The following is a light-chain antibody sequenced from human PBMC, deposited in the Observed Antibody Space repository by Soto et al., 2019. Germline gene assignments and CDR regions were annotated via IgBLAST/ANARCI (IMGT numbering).Light chain of an antibody. V-gene: IGKV3D-11*01. J-gene: IGKJ5*01. CDR3: QQRSNW. CDR1: QGVSSY. Sequence: EIVLTQSPATLSLSPGERATLSCRASQGVSSYLAWYQQKPGRAPRLLIYDASNRATGIPARFSGSGPGTDFTLTISSLEPEDFAVYYCQQRSNWFGQGTRLEIK. CDR2: DAS.